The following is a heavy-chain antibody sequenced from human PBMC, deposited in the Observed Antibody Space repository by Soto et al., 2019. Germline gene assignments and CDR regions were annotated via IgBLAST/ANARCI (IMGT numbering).Heavy chain of an antibody. J-gene: IGHJ4*02. CDR3: ARHMSEMATIIHYYFDY. D-gene: IGHD5-12*01. Sequence: GGSLRLSCAASGFTFSSYAMHWVRQAPGKGLEWVAVISYDGSNKYYADSVKGRFTISRDNSKNTLYLQMNSLRAEDTAVYYCARHMSEMATIIHYYFDYWGQGTLVTVSS. V-gene: IGHV3-30-3*01. CDR1: GFTFSSYA. CDR2: ISYDGSNK.